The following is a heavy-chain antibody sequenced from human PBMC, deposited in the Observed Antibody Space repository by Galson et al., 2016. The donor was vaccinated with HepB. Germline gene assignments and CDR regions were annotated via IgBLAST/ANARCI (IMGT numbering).Heavy chain of an antibody. CDR1: GFSLSTSGVG. Sequence: PALVKPTQTLTLTCTFSGFSLSTSGVGVGWIRQPPGKALEWLALIYWVDDKLYSPSLKSRLSITKDTSKNQVILTMTNMDPGDTATYYCAHRGFQGIAWGQGTLVTVSS. CDR3: AHRGFQGIA. CDR2: IYWVDDK. D-gene: IGHD2-21*01. J-gene: IGHJ4*02. V-gene: IGHV2-5*02.